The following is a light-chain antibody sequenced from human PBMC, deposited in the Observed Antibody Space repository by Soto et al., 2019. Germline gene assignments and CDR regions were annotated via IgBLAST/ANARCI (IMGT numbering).Light chain of an antibody. V-gene: IGKV3-20*01. Sequence: EIVMTQSPATLSVSPGERATLSCRASQSVSGNLAWYQQRPGQAPRLLIFATSRRATDIPDRFSGSGSGTDFTLAIRRLEPEDFAVYYCHQFGYSPRTLGQGTKVDIK. CDR2: ATS. CDR3: HQFGYSPRT. CDR1: QSVSGN. J-gene: IGKJ1*01.